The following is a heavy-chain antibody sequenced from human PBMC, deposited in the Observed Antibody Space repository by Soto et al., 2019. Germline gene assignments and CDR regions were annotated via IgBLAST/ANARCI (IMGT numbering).Heavy chain of an antibody. CDR3: ARERREEIHDGYDIDY. J-gene: IGHJ4*02. CDR2: IYTSGST. V-gene: IGHV4-4*07. Sequence: KTSETLSLTCTVSGGSISNYYWSWIRQPAGKALEWIGRIYTSGSTDYNPSLRSRVTISIDTSKNQFSLKVTSMTAADTAVYYCARERREEIHDGYDIDYWGQGTLVTVSS. CDR1: GGSISNYY. D-gene: IGHD5-12*01.